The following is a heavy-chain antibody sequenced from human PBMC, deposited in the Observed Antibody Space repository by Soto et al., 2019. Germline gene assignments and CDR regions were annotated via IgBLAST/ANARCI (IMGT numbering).Heavy chain of an antibody. D-gene: IGHD2-15*01. V-gene: IGHV3-11*06. CDR2: ISPGSRYP. J-gene: IGHJ5*02. CDR3: VRGGGGGLFDP. Sequence: GGSLRLSCAGSGLTFGDSYMSWIRQAPGKGLEWLSYISPGSRYPAYTDSVKGRFTISRDNAKTSLYLQMMSLTAEDTAIYYCVRGGGGGLFDPWGQGTMVTVSS. CDR1: GLTFGDSY.